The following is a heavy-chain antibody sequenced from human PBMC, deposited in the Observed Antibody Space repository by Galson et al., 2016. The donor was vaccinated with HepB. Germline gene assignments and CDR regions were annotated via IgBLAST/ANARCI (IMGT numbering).Heavy chain of an antibody. V-gene: IGHV1-18*01. CDR1: GYTFTSYG. D-gene: IGHD3-10*01. Sequence: SVKVSCKAFGYTFTSYGISWVRQAPGQGLEWMGWISAYNGNTNYAQKLQGRVTMTTDTSTSTAYMELRSLRSDDTAVYYCARDLIFAGTFDCWGQGTLVTVSS. CDR3: ARDLIFAGTFDC. J-gene: IGHJ4*02. CDR2: ISAYNGNT.